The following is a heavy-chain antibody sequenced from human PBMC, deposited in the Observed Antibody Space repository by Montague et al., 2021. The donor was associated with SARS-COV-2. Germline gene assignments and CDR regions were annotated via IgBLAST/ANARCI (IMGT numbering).Heavy chain of an antibody. D-gene: IGHD3-10*01. CDR3: ARDDIVLQGVTKGMDV. CDR2: IYASGNT. J-gene: IGHJ6*02. Sequence: SETLSLTCTVSGGSISNYYWSWIRQPAGKGLEWIGRIYASGNTDYNPSLKSRVTMSVDTSKDQFSLKLSSVTAADTAVYYCARDDIVLQGVTKGMDVWGQGTTVTVSS. V-gene: IGHV4-4*07. CDR1: GGSISNYY.